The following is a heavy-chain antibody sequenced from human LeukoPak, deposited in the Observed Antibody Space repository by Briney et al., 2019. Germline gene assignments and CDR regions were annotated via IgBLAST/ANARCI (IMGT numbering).Heavy chain of an antibody. CDR3: AAGTPNIVAHDAFDI. Sequence: SVKVSCKASGFTFTSSAMQWVRQARGQRLEWIGWIVVGSGNTNYAQKFQERVTITRDMSTSTAYMELSSLRSEDTAVYYCAAGTPNIVAHDAFDIWGQGTMVAVSS. D-gene: IGHD5-12*01. V-gene: IGHV1-58*02. CDR1: GFTFTSSA. J-gene: IGHJ3*02. CDR2: IVVGSGNT.